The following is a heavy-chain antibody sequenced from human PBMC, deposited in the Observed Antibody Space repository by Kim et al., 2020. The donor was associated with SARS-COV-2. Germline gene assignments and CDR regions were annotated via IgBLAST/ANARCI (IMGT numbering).Heavy chain of an antibody. CDR3: ARKRLYPSYYYGMDV. CDR1: GFTFSSYG. J-gene: IGHJ6*02. CDR2: IWYDGSNK. Sequence: GGSLRLSCAASGFTFSSYGMHWVRQAPGKGLEWVAVIWYDGSNKYYADSVKGRFTISRDNSKNTLYLQMNSLRAEDTAVYYCARKRLYPSYYYGMDVWGQGTTVTVSS. D-gene: IGHD6-25*01. V-gene: IGHV3-33*01.